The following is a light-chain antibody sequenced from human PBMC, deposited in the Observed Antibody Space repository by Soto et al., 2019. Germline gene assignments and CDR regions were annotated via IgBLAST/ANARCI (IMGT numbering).Light chain of an antibody. J-gene: IGLJ2*01. CDR1: GSDIGAYNY. Sequence: QSALTQPASVSGSPGQSITISCTGSGSDIGAYNYVSWYQQHPGRAPKLLIHGVTRRPSGVSSRFSASKSAYTASLTISGLQAEDEADYYCSSYTTSSTVIFGGGTKLTVL. CDR2: GVT. V-gene: IGLV2-14*01. CDR3: SSYTTSSTVI.